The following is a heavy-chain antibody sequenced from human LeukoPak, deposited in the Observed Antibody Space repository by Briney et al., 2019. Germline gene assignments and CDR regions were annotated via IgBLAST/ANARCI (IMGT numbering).Heavy chain of an antibody. CDR3: ARQKVYGITEAGPAISYYYYYMDV. V-gene: IGHV1-46*01. CDR2: INPGGDNT. Sequence: ASVKVSCKASGYTFTGYYIHWVRQAPGQGLEWMGLINPGGDNTDYAQNFQGRVTMTRDTSTSTVYMGLSSLKASDTAMYYCARQKVYGITEAGPAISYYYYYMDVWGKGTTVTISS. D-gene: IGHD6-13*01. CDR1: GYTFTGYY. J-gene: IGHJ6*03.